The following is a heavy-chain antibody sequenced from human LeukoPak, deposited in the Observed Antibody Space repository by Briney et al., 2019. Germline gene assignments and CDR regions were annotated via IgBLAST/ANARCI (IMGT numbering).Heavy chain of an antibody. CDR1: GYTFTSYG. V-gene: IGHV1-18*01. D-gene: IGHD3-3*01. CDR2: ISAYNGNT. Sequence: GASVKVSCKASGYTFTSYGISWVRRAPGQGLEWMGWISAYNGNTNYAQKLQGRVTMTTDTSTSTAYMELRSLRSDDTAVYYCATGWSGYYRWRLDYWGQGTLVTVSS. J-gene: IGHJ4*02. CDR3: ATGWSGYYRWRLDY.